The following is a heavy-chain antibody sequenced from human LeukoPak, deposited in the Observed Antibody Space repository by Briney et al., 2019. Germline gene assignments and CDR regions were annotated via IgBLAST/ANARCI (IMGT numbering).Heavy chain of an antibody. CDR3: VKGIVVVTAQAFDY. V-gene: IGHV3-64D*06. D-gene: IGHD2-21*02. CDR2: ISSNGGST. Sequence: GGSLRLSCSASGFTFSSYAMHWVRQAPGKGLEYVSAISSNGGSTYYADPVKGRFTISRDNSKNTLYLQMSSLRPEDTAVYYCVKGIVVVTAQAFDYWGQGTLVTVSS. J-gene: IGHJ4*02. CDR1: GFTFSSYA.